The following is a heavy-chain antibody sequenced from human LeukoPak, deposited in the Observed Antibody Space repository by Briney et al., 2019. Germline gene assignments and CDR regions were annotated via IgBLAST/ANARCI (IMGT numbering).Heavy chain of an antibody. CDR2: IIPIFGTA. V-gene: IGHV1-69*13. D-gene: IGHD2-2*01. CDR3: ASTQPRYCSSTSCYLMTNWFDP. J-gene: IGHJ5*02. CDR1: GGTFNSYA. Sequence: ASVKVSCKASGGTFNSYAISWVRQAPGQGLEWMGGIIPIFGTANYAQKFQGRVTITADESTSTAYMELSSLRSEDTAVYYRASTQPRYCSSTSCYLMTNWFDPWGQGTLVTVSS.